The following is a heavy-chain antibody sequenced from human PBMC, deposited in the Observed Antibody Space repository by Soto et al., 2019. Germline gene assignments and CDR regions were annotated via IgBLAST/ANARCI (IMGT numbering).Heavy chain of an antibody. CDR3: ARDPGFWSGYYTGYYYGMDV. Sequence: SETLSLTCTVSGGSISSYYWSWIRQPPGKGLEWIGYIYYSGSTNYNPSLKSRVTISVDTSKNQFSLKLSSVTAADTAVYYCARDPGFWSGYYTGYYYGMDVWGQGTTVTVSS. CDR1: GGSISSYY. D-gene: IGHD3-3*01. CDR2: IYYSGST. V-gene: IGHV4-59*01. J-gene: IGHJ6*02.